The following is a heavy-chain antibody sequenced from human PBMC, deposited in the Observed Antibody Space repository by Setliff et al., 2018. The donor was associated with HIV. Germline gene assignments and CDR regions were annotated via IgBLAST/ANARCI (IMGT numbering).Heavy chain of an antibody. D-gene: IGHD3-22*01. Sequence: GGSLRLSCAASGFTFSSYSMNWVRQAPGKGLEWVSSISSSSSYIYYADSVKGRFTISRDNAKNSLYLQMNSLRTEDMALYYCAKDRDSSGYWAGNAFDIWGQGTMVTVSS. CDR2: ISSSSSYI. J-gene: IGHJ3*02. CDR1: GFTFSSYS. CDR3: AKDRDSSGYWAGNAFDI. V-gene: IGHV3-21*04.